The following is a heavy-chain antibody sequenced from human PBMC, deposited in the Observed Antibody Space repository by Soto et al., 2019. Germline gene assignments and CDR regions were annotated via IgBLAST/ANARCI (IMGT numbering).Heavy chain of an antibody. Sequence: QVQLVESGGGVVQPGRSLRLSCAASGFMFSNHGMHWVRQAPGKGLEWVAVIWSDGNNRYYADSVKGRFTISRDNSKNTLYLQMNSQRAEKTAVYYCVRGDNWNDEASDYWGQGTLVTVSS. V-gene: IGHV3-33*01. CDR3: VRGDNWNDEASDY. J-gene: IGHJ4*02. D-gene: IGHD1-1*01. CDR1: GFMFSNHG. CDR2: IWSDGNNR.